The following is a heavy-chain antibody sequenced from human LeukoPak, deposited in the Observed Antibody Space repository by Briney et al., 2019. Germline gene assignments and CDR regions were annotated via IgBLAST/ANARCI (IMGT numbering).Heavy chain of an antibody. CDR1: GFTFSSYS. CDR2: ISSSSSYI. CDR3: ARGSDYDILTGYLHFDY. J-gene: IGHJ4*02. D-gene: IGHD3-9*01. V-gene: IGHV3-21*01. Sequence: PGGSLRLSCAASGFTFSSYSMSWVRQAPGKGLEWVSSISSSSSYIYYADSVKGRFTISRDNAKNSLYLQMNSLRAEDTAVYYCARGSDYDILTGYLHFDYWGQGTLVTVSS.